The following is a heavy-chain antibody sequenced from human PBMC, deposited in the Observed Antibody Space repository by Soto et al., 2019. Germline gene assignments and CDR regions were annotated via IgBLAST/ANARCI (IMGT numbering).Heavy chain of an antibody. CDR2: INSDGSST. V-gene: IGHV3-74*01. D-gene: IGHD2-15*01. J-gene: IGHJ4*02. Sequence: EVQLVESGGGLVQPGGSLRLSCAASGFTFSSYWMHWVRQAPGRGLVWVSRINSDGSSTSYADSVKGRFTISRDNAKNTLYLQMNSPRAEYTAVYYCVRTSLVVAAATREDYWGQGTLVTVSS. CDR1: GFTFSSYW. CDR3: VRTSLVVAAATREDY.